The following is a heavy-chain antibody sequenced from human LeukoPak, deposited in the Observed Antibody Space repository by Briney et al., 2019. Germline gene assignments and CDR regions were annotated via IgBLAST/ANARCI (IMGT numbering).Heavy chain of an antibody. CDR2: MNPNSGNT. CDR3: ARAMYRSSTRRFDP. CDR1: GYTFTSYD. J-gene: IGHJ5*02. Sequence: VSVKVSCKASGYTFTSYDINWVRQATGHGLEWMGWMNPNSGNTGYAQKFQGRVTITRNTSISTAYMELSRLRSEDTAVYYCARAMYRSSTRRFDPWGQGTLVTVSS. V-gene: IGHV1-8*03. D-gene: IGHD2-2*01.